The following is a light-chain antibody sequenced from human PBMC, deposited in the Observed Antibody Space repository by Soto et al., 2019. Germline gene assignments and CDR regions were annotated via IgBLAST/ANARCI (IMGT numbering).Light chain of an antibody. J-gene: IGLJ1*01. V-gene: IGLV2-8*01. Sequence: QSVLTQPPSASGSPGQSVTISCTGTSSDVGGNNFVSWYQQHPGKAPKLMIYEVTKRPSGVPDRFSGSKSGNTASLTVSGLQAEDEGDYYCSSYVGSNNYVFGSGTKLTVL. CDR3: SSYVGSNNYV. CDR2: EVT. CDR1: SSDVGGNNF.